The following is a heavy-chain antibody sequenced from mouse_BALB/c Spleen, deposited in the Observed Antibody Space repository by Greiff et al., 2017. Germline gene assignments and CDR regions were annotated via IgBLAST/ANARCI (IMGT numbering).Heavy chain of an antibody. CDR2: ISYSGST. J-gene: IGHJ3*01. CDR3: ARRGIYYDYDEGFAY. V-gene: IGHV3-8*02. Sequence: EVQLQQSGPSLVKPSQTLSLTCSVTGDSITSGYWNWIRKFPGNKLEYMGYISYSGSTYYNPSLKSRISITRDTSKNQYYLQLNSVTTEDTATYYCARRGIYYDYDEGFAYWGQGTLVTVSA. CDR1: GDSITSGY. D-gene: IGHD2-4*01.